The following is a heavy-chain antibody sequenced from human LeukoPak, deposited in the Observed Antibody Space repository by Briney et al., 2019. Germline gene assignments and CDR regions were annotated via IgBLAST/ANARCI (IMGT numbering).Heavy chain of an antibody. Sequence: SETLSLTCTVSGGSISSSSYYWGWIRQPPGKGLEWIGSIYYSGSTYYNPSLKSRVTISVDTSKNQFSLKLSSVTAADTAVYYCARDHKPTVVTAIDYWGQGTLVTVSS. CDR2: IYYSGST. J-gene: IGHJ4*02. V-gene: IGHV4-39*07. CDR1: GGSISSSSYY. D-gene: IGHD4-23*01. CDR3: ARDHKPTVVTAIDY.